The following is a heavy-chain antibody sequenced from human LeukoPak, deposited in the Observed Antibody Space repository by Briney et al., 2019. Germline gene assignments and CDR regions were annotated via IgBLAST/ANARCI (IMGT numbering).Heavy chain of an antibody. CDR3: ARHGPRDGPFTY. Sequence: SETLTLTCVVSGGSISTYYWSWIRQPPGKGLEWIGYIYSSGSTNYNPSLKSRVSISVDTSKNQFSLNLNSVTAADTAVYYCARHGPRDGPFTYWGQGTLVTVSS. CDR1: GGSISTYY. D-gene: IGHD5-24*01. J-gene: IGHJ4*02. CDR2: IYSSGST. V-gene: IGHV4-59*08.